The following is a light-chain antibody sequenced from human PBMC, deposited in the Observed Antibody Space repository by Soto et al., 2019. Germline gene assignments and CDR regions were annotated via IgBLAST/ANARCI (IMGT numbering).Light chain of an antibody. CDR1: QSVSSN. CDR2: GAS. Sequence: EIVMTQSPATLSVSPGERATLSCRASQSVSSNLAWYQQKPGQAPRLLIYGASTRATGIPARFSGSGSGTELTLTIISLQSEDFAVYYCQQDNNWPRSFGQGPKVEIK. J-gene: IGKJ1*01. V-gene: IGKV3-15*01. CDR3: QQDNNWPRS.